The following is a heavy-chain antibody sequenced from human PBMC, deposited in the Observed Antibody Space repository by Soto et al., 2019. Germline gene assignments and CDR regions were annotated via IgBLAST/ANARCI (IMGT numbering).Heavy chain of an antibody. D-gene: IGHD2-8*01. J-gene: IGHJ6*02. CDR1: GDVFRSCG. CDR3: ARVRCFNGLCHTADYGMDV. V-gene: IGHV1-69*13. CDR2: IIPISGTT. Sequence: SVKVSCKASGDVFRSCGTNWVRQAPGQGLEWMGGIIPISGTTNYAQKFQGRVAITADESTDTVYMELSRLRSEDTAVYFCARVRCFNGLCHTADYGMDVWGQGTTVTVSS.